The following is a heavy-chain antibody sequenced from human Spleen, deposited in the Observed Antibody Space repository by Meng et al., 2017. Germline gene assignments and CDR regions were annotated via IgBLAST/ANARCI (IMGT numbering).Heavy chain of an antibody. CDR2: ISYDGSNE. J-gene: IGHJ4*02. D-gene: IGHD1-26*01. CDR1: GFTFSNYA. CDR3: ARDGDGGSYYDSRY. V-gene: IGHV3-30-3*01. Sequence: QVQLVESGGGVVQPGRSLRLSCAASGFTFSNYAMHWVRQAPGKGLEWMTFISYDGSNEYYADSVKGRFTISRDNSKNTLYLQMNSLRPEDTAVYYCARDGDGGSYYDSRYWGQGTLVTVSS.